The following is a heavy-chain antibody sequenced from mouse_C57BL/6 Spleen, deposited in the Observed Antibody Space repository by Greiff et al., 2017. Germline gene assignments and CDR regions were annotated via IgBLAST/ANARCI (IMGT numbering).Heavy chain of an antibody. CDR1: GYTFTSYW. J-gene: IGHJ4*01. CDR2: IYPGSGST. V-gene: IGHV1-55*01. CDR3: ERKETSYAMEY. Sequence: QVQLQQPGAELVKPGASVKMSCKASGYTFTSYWITWVKQRPGQGLEWIGDIYPGSGSTNYNEKFKSKATLTVDTSSSTAYMQLSSLTSEDSAVDYSERKETSYAMEYWGQGTSVPVSS.